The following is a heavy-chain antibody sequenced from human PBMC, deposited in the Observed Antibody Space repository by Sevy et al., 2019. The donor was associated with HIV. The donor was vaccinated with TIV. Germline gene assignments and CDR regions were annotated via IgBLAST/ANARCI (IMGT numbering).Heavy chain of an antibody. CDR2: INGRGSIA. D-gene: IGHD2-21*01. Sequence: GGSLRLSCAASGFSFRDYAMSWVRQAPGKGLEWVSKINGRGSIAYYADSVKGRFTISRDNSENMLYLQMNSLRAEDTAVYYCAKDGDCISSWFNSWGQGTLVTVSS. J-gene: IGHJ5*01. CDR3: AKDGDCISSWFNS. V-gene: IGHV3-23*01. CDR1: GFSFRDYA.